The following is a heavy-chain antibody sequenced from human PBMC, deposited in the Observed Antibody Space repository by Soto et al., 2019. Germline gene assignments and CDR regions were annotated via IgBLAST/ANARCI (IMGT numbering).Heavy chain of an antibody. Sequence: QVQLVQSGAEVKKPGASVKVSCKASGYTFTNYAMHWVRQAPGQRLEWMGWINAGNGNTKYSQKFQGRVTITRDTSANTHYMELSSLRSEDKAVYYCARVGAAAGPYYFEYWGQGTLVTVSS. CDR3: ARVGAAAGPYYFEY. J-gene: IGHJ4*02. CDR2: INAGNGNT. CDR1: GYTFTNYA. V-gene: IGHV1-3*01. D-gene: IGHD6-13*01.